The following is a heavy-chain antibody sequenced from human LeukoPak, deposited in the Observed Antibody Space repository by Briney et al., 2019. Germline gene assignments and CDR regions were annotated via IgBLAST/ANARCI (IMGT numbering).Heavy chain of an antibody. Sequence: ASVKVSCEASGGTFSSYAISWVRQAPGQGLEWMGEIIPIFGTANYAQRFQGRVTITADESTSTAYMELSSLRSEDTAVYYCAREVVTRGVYYYYGMDVWGQGTTVTVSS. CDR3: AREVVTRGVYYYYGMDV. CDR1: GGTFSSYA. CDR2: IIPIFGTA. D-gene: IGHD3-3*01. J-gene: IGHJ6*02. V-gene: IGHV1-69*13.